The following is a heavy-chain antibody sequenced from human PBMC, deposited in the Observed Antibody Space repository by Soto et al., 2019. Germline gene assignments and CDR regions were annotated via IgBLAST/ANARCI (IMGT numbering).Heavy chain of an antibody. D-gene: IGHD3-9*01. CDR3: ATLTKYDILTGFYPC. V-gene: IGHV3-66*01. J-gene: IGHJ4*02. Sequence: ELQLVESGGGLVQPGGSLRLSCAASGFTVNSNYMSWVRQAPGKGLEWVSVIYSDGSTYYADSVKGRFIISRDNSNNTLYFQMNSLSAEDTAVYYCATLTKYDILTGFYPCWGQGTLVTVSS. CDR2: IYSDGST. CDR1: GFTVNSNY.